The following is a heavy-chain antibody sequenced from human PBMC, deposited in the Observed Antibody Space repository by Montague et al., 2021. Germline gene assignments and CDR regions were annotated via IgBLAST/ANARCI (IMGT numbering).Heavy chain of an antibody. CDR2: IKGKSDGGTT. CDR3: TTDLGDYYDSSGYYFDN. J-gene: IGHJ5*02. D-gene: IGHD3-22*01. CDR1: GFVFRLSW. Sequence: YLRLSCAASGFVFRLSWMNWVRQTPGEGLERVGRIKGKSDGGTTHYAAPVKGRFTISRDDSTNTLFLQMNSLKIEDTAVYFCTTDLGDYYDSSGYYFDNWGQGTLVTVSS. V-gene: IGHV3-15*01.